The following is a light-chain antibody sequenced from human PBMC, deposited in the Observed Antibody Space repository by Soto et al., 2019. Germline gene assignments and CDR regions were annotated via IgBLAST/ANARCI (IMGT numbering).Light chain of an antibody. CDR1: STDIGGYSY. V-gene: IGLV2-14*01. Sequence: QPVLTQPASVSGSPGQSITISCTGTSTDIGGYSYVSWYQQHPGKAPKLIIYEVYNRPSGVSNRFSGSKSGSTASLTISGLQAEDEAEYYCSSYTSSTTLVFGGGTKLTVL. CDR2: EVY. J-gene: IGLJ3*02. CDR3: SSYTSSTTLV.